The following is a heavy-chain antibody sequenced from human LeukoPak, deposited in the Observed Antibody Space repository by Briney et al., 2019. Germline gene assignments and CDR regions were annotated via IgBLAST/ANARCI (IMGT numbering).Heavy chain of an antibody. CDR3: ARANGAVDFLEWGYFDY. V-gene: IGHV1-69*05. Sequence: GASVKVSCKASGGTFSSYAISWVRQAPGQGLEWMGGIIPIFGTANYAQKLQGRVTMTTDTSTSTAYMELSSLRFEDTAVYYCARANGAVDFLEWGYFDYWGQGTLVTVSS. D-gene: IGHD3-3*01. J-gene: IGHJ4*02. CDR2: IIPIFGTA. CDR1: GGTFSSYA.